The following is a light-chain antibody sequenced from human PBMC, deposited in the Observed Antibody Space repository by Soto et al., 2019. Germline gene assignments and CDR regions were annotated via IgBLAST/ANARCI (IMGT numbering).Light chain of an antibody. CDR2: DAS. CDR3: QQYGSSPKT. Sequence: EIVLTQSPGTLSLSPGERATLSCRASQSVAKNYLAWYQQKPGQAPRLLIHDASIRATGIPDRFSGSGSGTDFTLTISRLEPEDFAVYYCQQYGSSPKTFGQGTKVEIK. J-gene: IGKJ1*01. CDR1: QSVAKNY. V-gene: IGKV3-20*01.